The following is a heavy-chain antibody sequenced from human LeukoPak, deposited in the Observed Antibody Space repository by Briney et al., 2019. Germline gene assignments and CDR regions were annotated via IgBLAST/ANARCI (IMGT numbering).Heavy chain of an antibody. CDR2: TYYRSKWYN. CDR1: GDSVSSNSAA. CDR3: ARDRGYYYDSSGYLNWLDP. Sequence: SQTLSLTCAISGDSVSSNSAAWNWIRQSPPRGLEWLGRTYYRSKWYNDYALSVKSRITIKPDTSKNQFSLQLNSVTPEDTAVYYCARDRGYYYDSSGYLNWLDPWGQGTLVTVSS. J-gene: IGHJ5*02. V-gene: IGHV6-1*01. D-gene: IGHD3-22*01.